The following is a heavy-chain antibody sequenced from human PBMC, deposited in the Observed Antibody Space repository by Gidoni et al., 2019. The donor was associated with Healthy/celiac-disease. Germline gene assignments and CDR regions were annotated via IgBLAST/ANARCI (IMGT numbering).Heavy chain of an antibody. CDR1: GFTLRSSS. CDR3: ARAVGGYGSGGSCYSYYFDY. Sequence: EVQLVESGGGLVKPGGYLRLSCAASGFTLRSSSMNWVRQAPGQGLQWVSSSISSSSNRYYEDSVTGRFTITRDNTKNSMDLQMNSLRAGDTAVYDCARAVGGYGSGGSCYSYYFDYWGQGTLVTVSS. CDR2: SISSSSNR. D-gene: IGHD2-15*01. J-gene: IGHJ4*02. V-gene: IGHV3-21*01.